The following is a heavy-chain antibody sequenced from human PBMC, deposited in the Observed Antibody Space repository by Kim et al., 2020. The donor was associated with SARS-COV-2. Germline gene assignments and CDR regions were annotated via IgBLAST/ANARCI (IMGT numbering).Heavy chain of an antibody. CDR2: GKT. D-gene: IGHD4-17*01. V-gene: IGHV1-3*01. CDR3: ARATGYGMDV. J-gene: IGHJ6*02. Sequence: GKTKYYPKFQSRVTITRDTSASTAYRERSSLRSEDTAVYYCARATGYGMDVWGQGTTVTVSS.